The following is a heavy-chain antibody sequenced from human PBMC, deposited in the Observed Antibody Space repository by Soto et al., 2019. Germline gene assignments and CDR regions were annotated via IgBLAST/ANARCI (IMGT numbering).Heavy chain of an antibody. J-gene: IGHJ4*02. CDR1: GFTFSSYS. D-gene: IGHD6-6*01. CDR2: ISSSSSYI. V-gene: IGHV3-21*01. Sequence: GGSLRLSCAASGFTFSSYSMNWVRQAPGKGLEWVSSISSSSSYIYYADSVKGRFTISRDNAKNSLYLQMNSLRAEDTAVYYCARSWQLVVGSGFDYWGQGTLVTVSS. CDR3: ARSWQLVVGSGFDY.